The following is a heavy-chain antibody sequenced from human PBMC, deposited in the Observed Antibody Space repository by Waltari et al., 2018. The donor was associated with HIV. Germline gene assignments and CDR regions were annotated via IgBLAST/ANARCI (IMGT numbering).Heavy chain of an antibody. J-gene: IGHJ4*02. V-gene: IGHV1-69-2*01. D-gene: IGHD4-4*01. CDR2: IDAEDGET. CDR3: ATERKTTLTTYPPH. CDR1: GDTITDHY. Sequence: EVHLRQSGAEVRMPGTTVKVSCSVSGDTITDHYIHWVQQAPGKGLQWMALIDAEDGETIYAEKCQGRVAITADASTDTAHMELRSLTSEDTAVYYCATERKTTLTTYPPHWGQGTLVIVSS.